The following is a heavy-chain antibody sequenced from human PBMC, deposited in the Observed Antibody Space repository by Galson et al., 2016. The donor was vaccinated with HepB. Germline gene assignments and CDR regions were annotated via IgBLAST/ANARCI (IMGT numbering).Heavy chain of an antibody. J-gene: IGHJ4*02. D-gene: IGHD1-20*01. CDR1: GFILSDYW. Sequence: SLRLSCAATGFILSDYWMNWVRQTPGKGLVWVSHLNPAGTKTAYADSVKGRFTFSRDKRKNTLYLQMDGLRVEDTAVYYCVRDGAGPLTYDSWGQGTLVTVSS. CDR3: VRDGAGPLTYDS. V-gene: IGHV3-74*01. CDR2: LNPAGTKT.